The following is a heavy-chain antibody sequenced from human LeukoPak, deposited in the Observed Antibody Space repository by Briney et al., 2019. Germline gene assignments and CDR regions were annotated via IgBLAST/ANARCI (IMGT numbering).Heavy chain of an antibody. J-gene: IGHJ6*02. Sequence: SETLSLTCTVSGGSVSSGSYYWSWIRQPPGKGLEWIGYIYYSGSTNYNPSLKSRVTISVDTSKNQFSLKLSSVTAADTAVYYCARVGGTNFYYYGLDVWGQGTTVTVSS. CDR3: ARVGGTNFYYYGLDV. CDR2: IYYSGST. V-gene: IGHV4-61*01. D-gene: IGHD3-3*01. CDR1: GGSVSSGSYY.